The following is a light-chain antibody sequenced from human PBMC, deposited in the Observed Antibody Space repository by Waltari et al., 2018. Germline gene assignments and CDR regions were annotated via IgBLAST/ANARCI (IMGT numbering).Light chain of an antibody. CDR3: QQAASFPLT. J-gene: IGKJ4*01. V-gene: IGKV1-8*01. CDR2: GAS. Sequence: AIRMTQSPSSLSASPGDRVPLTCRAIQGISSYLAWYQQKPGRAPKLLIYGASSLQSGVPSRFSGSGSGTDFTLTISSLQPDDFATYYCQQAASFPLTFGGGTKVEIK. CDR1: QGISSY.